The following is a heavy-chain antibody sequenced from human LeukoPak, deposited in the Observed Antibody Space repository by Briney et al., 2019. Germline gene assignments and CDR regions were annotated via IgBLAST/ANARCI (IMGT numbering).Heavy chain of an antibody. CDR1: AASISNYY. V-gene: IGHV4-4*09. CDR3: ASPRSGYRYTFDY. CDR2: ISTSGST. Sequence: PSETLSLTCAVSAASISNYYWSWIRQAPGKGLEWIGYISTSGSTNYNPSLKSRVSISLDTSKNRFSLNLNFVTAADTAVYYCASPRSGYRYTFDYWGQGALVTISS. J-gene: IGHJ4*02. D-gene: IGHD3-22*01.